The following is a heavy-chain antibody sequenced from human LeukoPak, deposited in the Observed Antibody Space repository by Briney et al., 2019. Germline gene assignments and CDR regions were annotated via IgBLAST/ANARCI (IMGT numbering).Heavy chain of an antibody. V-gene: IGHV1-46*01. D-gene: IGHD1-26*01. CDR3: ARDLSLMGATDAFDI. J-gene: IGHJ3*02. CDR1: GYTFTSYY. Sequence: ASVKVSCKASGYTFTSYYMHWVRQAPGQGLEWMGIINPSGGSTSYAQKFQGRVTMTRDTYTSTVYMELSSLRSEDTAVYYCARDLSLMGATDAFDIWGQGTMVTVSS. CDR2: INPSGGST.